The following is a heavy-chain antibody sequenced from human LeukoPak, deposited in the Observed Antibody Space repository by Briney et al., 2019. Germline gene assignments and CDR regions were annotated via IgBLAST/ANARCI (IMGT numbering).Heavy chain of an antibody. CDR3: ARRAYSAAYWNHFDY. D-gene: IGHD1-1*01. CDR1: GGSFSGYY. V-gene: IGHV4-34*01. J-gene: IGHJ4*02. Sequence: SETLSLTCAVYGGSFSGYYWSWIRQPPGKGLEWIGEINHSGSTNYNPSLKSRVTILGDSSKNQFSLKVRSVTAADTAVYFCARRAYSAAYWNHFDYWGQGILVTVSS. CDR2: INHSGST.